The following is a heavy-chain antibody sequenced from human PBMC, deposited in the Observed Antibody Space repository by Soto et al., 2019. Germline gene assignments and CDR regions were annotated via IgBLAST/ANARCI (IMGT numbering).Heavy chain of an antibody. D-gene: IGHD6-19*01. Sequence: KSSETLSLTCTVSGGSISSGGYYWNWIRQHPGKGLEWIGYTYYSENTYYNPSLNSRVTISADTSKNQFPLKLSSVTAADTAVYYCARLSSSGWPIDSWGQGTLVTVSS. CDR3: ARLSSSGWPIDS. CDR2: TYYSENT. V-gene: IGHV4-31*03. CDR1: GGSISSGGYY. J-gene: IGHJ4*02.